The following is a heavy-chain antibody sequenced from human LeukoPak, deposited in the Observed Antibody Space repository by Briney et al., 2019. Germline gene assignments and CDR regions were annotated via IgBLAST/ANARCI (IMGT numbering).Heavy chain of an antibody. V-gene: IGHV3-30*18. CDR2: ISYDGSNK. CDR1: GFTFSSYG. Sequence: GRSLRLSCTASGFTFSSYGMHWVRQAPGKGLEWVAVISYDGSNKYYADSVKGRFTISRDNSKNTLYLQMNSLRAEDTAVYHCAKDAQGAYYYDSSGRFRGWYFDLWGRGTLVTVSS. CDR3: AKDAQGAYYYDSSGRFRGWYFDL. D-gene: IGHD3-22*01. J-gene: IGHJ2*01.